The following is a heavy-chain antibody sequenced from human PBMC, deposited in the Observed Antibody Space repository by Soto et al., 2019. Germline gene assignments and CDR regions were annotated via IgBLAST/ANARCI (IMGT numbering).Heavy chain of an antibody. CDR3: AKDGGKDGYFGNWFDP. Sequence: SVKVSCKASGGTFSSYAISCVRQAPGQGLEWMGGIIPIFGTANYAQKFQGRVTITADESTTTVYMELSSLRSDDTAVYYCAKDGGKDGYFGNWFDPWGQGTQVTVSS. CDR2: IIPIFGTA. V-gene: IGHV1-69*13. D-gene: IGHD5-12*01. J-gene: IGHJ5*02. CDR1: GGTFSSYA.